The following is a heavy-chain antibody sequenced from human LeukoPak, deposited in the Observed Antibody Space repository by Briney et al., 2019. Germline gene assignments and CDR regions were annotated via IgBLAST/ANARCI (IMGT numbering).Heavy chain of an antibody. D-gene: IGHD3-9*01. Sequence: PSETLSLTCTVSGGPFSSSGYYWGWIPQPPGKGLEGVGSIYYSGSTYYNPSLKSRVTISVDTSKNQFSLKLSSVTAADTAVYYCARHVRYFDWLLNEVDYWGQGTLVTVSS. CDR3: ARHVRYFDWLLNEVDY. CDR1: GGPFSSSGYY. CDR2: IYYSGST. V-gene: IGHV4-39*01. J-gene: IGHJ4*02.